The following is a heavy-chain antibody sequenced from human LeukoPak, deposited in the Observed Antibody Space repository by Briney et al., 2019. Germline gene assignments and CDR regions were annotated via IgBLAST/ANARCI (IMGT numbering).Heavy chain of an antibody. CDR2: IWFDGSNK. CDR1: GFTFSSYG. CDR3: VKDHTGPQDY. V-gene: IGHV3-33*03. Sequence: PGGSLRLSCAASGFTFSSYGMHWVRQAPGKGLEWVAVIWFDGSNKYYADSVKGRFTISRDNAKNTLYLQMSSLRVEDTAVYYCVKDHTGPQDYWGQGTLVTVSS. D-gene: IGHD4-17*01. J-gene: IGHJ4*02.